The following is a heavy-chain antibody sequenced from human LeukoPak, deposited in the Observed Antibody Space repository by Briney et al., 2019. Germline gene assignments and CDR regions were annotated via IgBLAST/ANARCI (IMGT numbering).Heavy chain of an antibody. CDR1: GGSISSHY. D-gene: IGHD3-22*01. V-gene: IGHV4-59*11. J-gene: IGHJ3*02. CDR2: IYYSGST. Sequence: SETLSLTCTVSGGSISSHYWSWIRQPPGKGLEWIGYIYYSGSTNYNPSLKSRVTISVDTSKNQFSLKLSSVTAAGTAVYYCARDRVYYYDSSGYYYSAFGIWGQGTMVTVSS. CDR3: ARDRVYYYDSSGYYYSAFGI.